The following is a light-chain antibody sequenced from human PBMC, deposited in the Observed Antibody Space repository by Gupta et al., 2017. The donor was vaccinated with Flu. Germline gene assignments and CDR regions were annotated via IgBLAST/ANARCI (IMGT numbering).Light chain of an antibody. CDR2: DAV. V-gene: IGKV3-11*01. CDR3: QQRYNWPPVT. Sequence: ETATISCRASHTVGTTLVWYQQKPGQTPRFLIYDAVNRDTGIPARFSGRGSGTDFTLTITNVEPEDFAVYYCQQRYNWPPVTFGQGTRLEIK. CDR1: HTVGTT. J-gene: IGKJ5*01.